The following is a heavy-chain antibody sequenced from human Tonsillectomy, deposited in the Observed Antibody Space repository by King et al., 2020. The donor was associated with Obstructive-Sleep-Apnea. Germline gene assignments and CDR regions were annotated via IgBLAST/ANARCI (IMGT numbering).Heavy chain of an antibody. V-gene: IGHV3-53*04. Sequence: VQLVESGGGLVQPGGSLRLSCAASGFTVSSNYMSWVLQAPGKGLEWVSVFYSCGSTYYADSWKGRFTISRHNSKNTLYLQMNSLRAEDTAVYYCAREISGSWYYFDYWGQGTLVTVSA. CDR1: GFTVSSNY. CDR2: FYSCGST. CDR3: AREISGSWYYFDY. J-gene: IGHJ4*02. D-gene: IGHD1-26*01.